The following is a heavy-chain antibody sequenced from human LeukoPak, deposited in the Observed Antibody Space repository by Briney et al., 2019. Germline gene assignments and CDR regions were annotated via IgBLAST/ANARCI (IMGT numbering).Heavy chain of an antibody. Sequence: SETLSLTCTVSGGSISSGGYYWSWIRQHPGKGLEWIGYIYYSGSTYYNPSLKSRVTISVDTSKNQFSLKLSSVTAADTAVYYCARADWRVVPVHPPGFDYWGQGTLVTVSS. CDR3: ARADWRVVPVHPPGFDY. CDR2: IYYSGST. CDR1: GGSISSGGYY. J-gene: IGHJ4*02. D-gene: IGHD2-15*01. V-gene: IGHV4-31*03.